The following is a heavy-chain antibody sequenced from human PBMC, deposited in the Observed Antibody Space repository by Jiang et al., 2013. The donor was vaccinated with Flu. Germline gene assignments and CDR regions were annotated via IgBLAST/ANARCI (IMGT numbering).Heavy chain of an antibody. D-gene: IGHD4-17*01. V-gene: IGHV5-51*01. CDR1: GYSFINYW. CDR2: IYTSDSGT. J-gene: IGHJ6*02. Sequence: SLKISCKGSGYSFINYWIGWVRQMPGKGLEWMGIIYTSDSGTRYSRLPRPGHHVSRQVHQHRYLQWSSLKASDTAMYYCARPNRKGPGYTVTDGMDVWGQGTTVTVSS. CDR3: ARPNRKGPGYTVTDGMDV.